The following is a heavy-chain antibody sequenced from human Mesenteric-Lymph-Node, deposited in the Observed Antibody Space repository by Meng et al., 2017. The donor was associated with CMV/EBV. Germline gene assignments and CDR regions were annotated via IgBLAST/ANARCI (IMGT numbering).Heavy chain of an antibody. CDR2: MNLRSGSA. CDR1: GYPFTSYD. J-gene: IGHJ4*02. V-gene: IGHV1-8*01. D-gene: IGHD3-10*01. CDR3: ARVRGSIDH. Sequence: ASVKVSCKASGYPFTSYDINWVRQAPEQGLEWMGWMNLRSGSAGSAQKFQGRVTMTRDTSITTAYMELSSLRSEDTAVYYCARVRGSIDHWGQGTLVTVSS.